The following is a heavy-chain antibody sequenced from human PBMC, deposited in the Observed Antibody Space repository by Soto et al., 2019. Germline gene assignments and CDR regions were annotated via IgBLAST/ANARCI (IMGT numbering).Heavy chain of an antibody. CDR3: ARIPTDYGASKNYFDY. J-gene: IGHJ4*02. CDR1: GFTFSDYY. D-gene: IGHD4-17*01. Sequence: QVQLVESGGGLVKPGGSLRLSCAASGFTFSDYYMSWIRQAPGKGLEWVSYISSSGSYTNSADSMKGRFTISRDNAKTSLYLPVNSLRAEDTAVYYCARIPTDYGASKNYFDYWGQGTLVTVSS. V-gene: IGHV3-11*06. CDR2: ISSSGSYT.